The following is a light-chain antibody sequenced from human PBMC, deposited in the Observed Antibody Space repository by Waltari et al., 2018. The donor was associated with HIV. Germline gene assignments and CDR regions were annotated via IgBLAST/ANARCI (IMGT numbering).Light chain of an antibody. J-gene: IGKJ2*01. CDR2: SAS. CDR3: QHFDTSLPKYT. V-gene: IGKV3-20*01. CDR1: QSVSSSY. Sequence: EFVLTQSPGTLSLSPGERATLSCRASQSVSSSYLAWYQQRPGQAPRLLMYSASSRAAGIPDRFTGSGSGTDFTLTISRLEPEDFSVYYCQHFDTSLPKYTFGQGTKLESK.